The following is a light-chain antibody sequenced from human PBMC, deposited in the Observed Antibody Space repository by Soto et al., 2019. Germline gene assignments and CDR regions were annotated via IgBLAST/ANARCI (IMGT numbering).Light chain of an antibody. CDR3: QQSDTTPYT. J-gene: IGKJ2*01. V-gene: IGKV1-39*01. CDR2: AAS. CDR1: QSISNF. Sequence: DIQMPQSPSSLSASVGGRVTITCRASQSISNFLNWDQQKPGKAPELLIYAASSLHSGVPSRFRGSGSGTNFPLTISSLQPAEFASYSCQQSDTTPYTFGQGTKREIK.